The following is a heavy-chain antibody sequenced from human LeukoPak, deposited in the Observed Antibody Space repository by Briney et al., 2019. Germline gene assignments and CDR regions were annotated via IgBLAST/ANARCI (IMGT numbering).Heavy chain of an antibody. CDR3: AKGVSSWYQLSFDY. Sequence: GGSLRLSCAASGFTFSSYAMSWVRQAPGKGLEWVSTVSGSGGTTYCADSVKGRFTISRDNSKNTLYLQMNSLRAEDTAVCYCAKGVSSWYQLSFDYWGQGTLVTVSS. J-gene: IGHJ4*02. CDR2: VSGSGGTT. V-gene: IGHV3-23*01. D-gene: IGHD6-13*01. CDR1: GFTFSSYA.